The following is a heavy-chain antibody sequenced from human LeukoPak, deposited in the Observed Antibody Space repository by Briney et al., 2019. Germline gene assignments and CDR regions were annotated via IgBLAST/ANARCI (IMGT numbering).Heavy chain of an antibody. Sequence: GGSLRLSCAASGFIVSSNYMSWVRQAPGNGLEWVSSIYSGGSTNYAGSVKGRFTISRDNSKNMLYLQMNSLRAEDTAVYYCASTMAYWGQGTLVTVSS. CDR2: IYSGGST. CDR1: GFIVSSNY. J-gene: IGHJ4*02. D-gene: IGHD3-10*01. V-gene: IGHV3-53*01. CDR3: ASTMAY.